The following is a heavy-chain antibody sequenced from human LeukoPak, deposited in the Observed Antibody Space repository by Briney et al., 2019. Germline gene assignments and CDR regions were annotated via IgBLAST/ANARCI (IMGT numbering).Heavy chain of an antibody. CDR1: GFTFSSYG. V-gene: IGHV3-33*01. J-gene: IGHJ6*02. CDR3: ARDALNSSWYVYYHYGMDV. D-gene: IGHD6-13*01. CDR2: IWYDGSNK. Sequence: GGSLRLSCAASGFTFSSYGMHWVRQAPGKGLEWVAVIWYDGSNKYYADSVKGRFTISRDNSKNTLYLQMNSLRAEDTAVYYCARDALNSSWYVYYHYGMDVWGQGTTVTVSS.